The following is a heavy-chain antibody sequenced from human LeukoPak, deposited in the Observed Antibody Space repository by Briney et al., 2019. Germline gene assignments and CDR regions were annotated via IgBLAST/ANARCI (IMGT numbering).Heavy chain of an antibody. Sequence: ASVKVSCKASGYTFTSYAMNWVRQAPGQGLEWMGWINTNPGNPTYAQGFTGRFVFSLDTSVSTAYLQICSLKAEDTAVYYCARESPGNYDFWSGRYYYGMDVWGQGTTVTVSS. CDR3: ARESPGNYDFWSGRYYYGMDV. V-gene: IGHV7-4-1*01. CDR1: GYTFTSYA. J-gene: IGHJ6*02. CDR2: INTNPGNP. D-gene: IGHD3-3*01.